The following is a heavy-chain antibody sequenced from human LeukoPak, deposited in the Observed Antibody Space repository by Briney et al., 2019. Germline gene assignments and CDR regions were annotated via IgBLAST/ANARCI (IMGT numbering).Heavy chain of an antibody. CDR3: ARKSSGYYYSRGYFDC. CDR1: GGSFSGYY. CDR2: INHSGST. Sequence: PSETLSLTCAVYGGSFSGYYWSWIRQPPGKGLEWIGEINHSGSTNYNPSLKSRVTISVDTSKNQFSLKLSSVTAADTAVYYCARKSSGYYYSRGYFDCWGQGTLVTVSS. J-gene: IGHJ4*02. V-gene: IGHV4-34*01. D-gene: IGHD3-22*01.